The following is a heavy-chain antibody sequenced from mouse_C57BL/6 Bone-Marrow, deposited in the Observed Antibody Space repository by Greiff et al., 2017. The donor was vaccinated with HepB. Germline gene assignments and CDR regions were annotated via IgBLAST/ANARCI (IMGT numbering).Heavy chain of an antibody. Sequence: QVQLQQPGAELVKPGASVKLSCKASGYTFTSYWMHWGKQRPGQGLEWIGMIHPNSGSTNYNEKFKSKATLTVDKSSSTAYMQLSSLTSEDSAVYYCTRRGIYDYALYYWGQGTTLTVSS. CDR1: GYTFTSYW. V-gene: IGHV1-64*01. CDR2: IHPNSGST. J-gene: IGHJ2*01. D-gene: IGHD2-4*01. CDR3: TRRGIYDYALYY.